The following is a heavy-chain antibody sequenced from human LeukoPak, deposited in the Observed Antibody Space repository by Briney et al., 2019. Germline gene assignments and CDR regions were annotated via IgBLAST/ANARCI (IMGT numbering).Heavy chain of an antibody. V-gene: IGHV4-59*01. CDR1: GGSISGYH. CDR2: VYYTGST. Sequence: PSETLSLTCTVSGGSISGYHWSWIRQPPGKGLEVIGYVYYTGSTHYNPSLKSRVTISLDTSKNQFSLKLSSVTAADTAVYYCARDFRSSGWYDHWGQGTLVTVSS. J-gene: IGHJ5*02. D-gene: IGHD6-19*01. CDR3: ARDFRSSGWYDH.